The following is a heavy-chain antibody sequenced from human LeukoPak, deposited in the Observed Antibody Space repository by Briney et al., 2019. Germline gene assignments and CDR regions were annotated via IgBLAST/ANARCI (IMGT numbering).Heavy chain of an antibody. J-gene: IGHJ3*02. D-gene: IGHD3-22*01. CDR3: AKVGVYDSSGYYSVNDAFDI. CDR2: ISGSGGST. V-gene: IGHV3-23*01. CDR1: GFTFSSYA. Sequence: GGSLRLSCAASGFTFSSYAMSWVRRTPGKGLEWVSAISGSGGSTYYADSVKGRFTISRDNSKNTLYLQMNSLRAEDTAVYYCAKVGVYDSSGYYSVNDAFDIWGQGTMVTVSS.